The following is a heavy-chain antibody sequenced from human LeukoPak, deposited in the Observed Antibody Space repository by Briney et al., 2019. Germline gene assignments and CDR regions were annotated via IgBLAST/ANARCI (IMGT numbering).Heavy chain of an antibody. CDR3: ARLSSRSYFDY. Sequence: SETLSLTCTVSGGSISSHHWSWIRQPPRKGLEWIGYIYDSGSTNYNPSLKSRVTISVDTSKNQFSLKLSSVTAADTAVYYCARLSSRSYFDYWGQGTLVTVSS. D-gene: IGHD6-13*01. CDR1: GGSISSHH. CDR2: IYDSGST. J-gene: IGHJ4*02. V-gene: IGHV4-59*11.